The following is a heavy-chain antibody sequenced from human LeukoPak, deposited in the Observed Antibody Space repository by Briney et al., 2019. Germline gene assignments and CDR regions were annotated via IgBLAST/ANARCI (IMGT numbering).Heavy chain of an antibody. CDR1: QFTFSDSW. CDR2: INIDGTMT. D-gene: IGHD2-8*01. Sequence: PGGSLRLSCVASQFTFSDSWMHWVRQTPEKGLVWVSRINIDGTMTNYADSVKGRFTISRDNAKNTLYLQMNNLTAEDTAIYYCATFTNGYWGQGTLVTVSS. CDR3: ATFTNGY. V-gene: IGHV3-74*01. J-gene: IGHJ4*02.